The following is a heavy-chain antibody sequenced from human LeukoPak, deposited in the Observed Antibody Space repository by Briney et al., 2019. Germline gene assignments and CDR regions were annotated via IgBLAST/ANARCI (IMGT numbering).Heavy chain of an antibody. V-gene: IGHV4-59*06. D-gene: IGHD1-26*01. CDR1: GGSISSYY. CDR3: ARGRLARGATDAFDI. CDR2: IYYSGST. J-gene: IGHJ3*02. Sequence: PSETLSLTCTVSGGSISSYYWSWIRQHPGKGLEWIGYIYYSGSTCYNPSLKSRVTISVDTSKNQFSLKLGSVTAADTAVYYCARGRLARGATDAFDIWGQGTMVTVSS.